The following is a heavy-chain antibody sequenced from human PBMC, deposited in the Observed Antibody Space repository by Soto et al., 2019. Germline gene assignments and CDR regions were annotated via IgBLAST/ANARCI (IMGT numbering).Heavy chain of an antibody. Sequence: QLQLQESGSGLVKHSQTLSLTCAVSGGSINSGGYSWSWVRQPPGKGLEWIGYIYHSGRTYYNPSLKSRVTISVNRSTNRFSLMPSSVTAADTAVYYCARLPDYWGQGTLVTFSS. CDR2: IYHSGRT. CDR3: ARLPDY. CDR1: GGSINSGGYS. J-gene: IGHJ4*02. V-gene: IGHV4-30-2*01.